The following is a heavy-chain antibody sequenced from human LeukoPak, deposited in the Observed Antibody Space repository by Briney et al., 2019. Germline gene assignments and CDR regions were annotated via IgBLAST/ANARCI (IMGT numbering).Heavy chain of an antibody. D-gene: IGHD4-17*01. CDR1: GFTFSHYA. J-gene: IGHJ4*02. V-gene: IGHV3-30*04. CDR3: VRDLSGHYSFDH. CDR2: VSAEGGRR. Sequence: GGSLRLSCAAPGFTFSHYAMHWVRRAPGKGLEGITFVSAEGGRRYYADSVKGRFTISRDDSKNTLYLQMNSLRPEDSALYYCVRDLSGHYSFDHWGQGALVTVSS.